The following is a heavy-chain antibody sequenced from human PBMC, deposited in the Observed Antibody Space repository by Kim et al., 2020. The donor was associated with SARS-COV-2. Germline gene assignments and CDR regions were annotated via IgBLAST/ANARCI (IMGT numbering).Heavy chain of an antibody. CDR3: ARVPRETSVVYFDY. Sequence: YAQKFQGRVTMTRDTSVSTAYVELSGLRLDDTALYYCARVPRETSVVYFDYWGQGTLVTVSS. J-gene: IGHJ4*02. V-gene: IGHV1-2*02. D-gene: IGHD2-21*01.